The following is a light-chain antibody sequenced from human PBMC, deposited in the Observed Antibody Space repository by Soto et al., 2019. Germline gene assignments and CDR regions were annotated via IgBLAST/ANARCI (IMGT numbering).Light chain of an antibody. Sequence: SQTPSSLSASVGDRVTITCRASQSISSYLNWYQQKPGKAPKLLIYAASSLQSGVPSRFSGSGSGTDFTLTISSLQPEDFATYYCQQSYSTPPLTFGGGTKVDIK. J-gene: IGKJ4*01. CDR3: QQSYSTPPLT. CDR2: AAS. CDR1: QSISSY. V-gene: IGKV1-39*01.